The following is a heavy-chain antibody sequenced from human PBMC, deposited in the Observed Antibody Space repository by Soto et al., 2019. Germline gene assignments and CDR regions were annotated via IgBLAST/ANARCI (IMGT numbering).Heavy chain of an antibody. D-gene: IGHD2-2*01. CDR1: GYTFTSYA. V-gene: IGHV1-3*01. J-gene: IGHJ4*02. CDR2: INAGNGNT. CDR3: ARSCSSTSCSRGAGSSWYYFDY. Sequence: ASVKVSCKASGYTFTSYAMHWVRQAPGQRLEWMGWINAGNGNTKYSQKFQDRVTMTRDTFTSTIYMELSSLRSEDTAVYYCARSCSSTSCSRGAGSSWYYFDYWGRGTLVTVSS.